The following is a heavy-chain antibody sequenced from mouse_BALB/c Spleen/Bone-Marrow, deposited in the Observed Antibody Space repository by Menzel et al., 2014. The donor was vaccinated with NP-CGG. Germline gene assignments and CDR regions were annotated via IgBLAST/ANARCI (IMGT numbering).Heavy chain of an antibody. CDR1: GFTFNTYA. Sequence: EVKLQESGGGLVQPKGSLKLSCAASGFTFNTYAMNWIRQAPGKGLGWVARIRSKSNNYATYYADSVKDRFTISRDDSQSMLYLQMNNLKTEDTAMYYCVRHEGGYGYDAWFAYWGQGTLVTVSA. CDR3: VRHEGGYGYDAWFAY. V-gene: IGHV10-1*02. J-gene: IGHJ3*01. CDR2: IRSKSNNYAT. D-gene: IGHD2-2*01.